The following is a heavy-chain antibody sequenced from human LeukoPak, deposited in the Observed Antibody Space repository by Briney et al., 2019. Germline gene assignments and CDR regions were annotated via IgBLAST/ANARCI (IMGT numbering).Heavy chain of an antibody. Sequence: PGGSLRLSFAASGFTFRSCSMNWVRQAPGKGLEWVSSISSSSSYIYYADSVKGRFTISRDNAKNSLYLQMNSLRAEDTAVYYCARDDYSNPTSSYYYYGMDVWGQGTTVTVSS. D-gene: IGHD4-11*01. CDR2: ISSSSSYI. V-gene: IGHV3-21*01. J-gene: IGHJ6*02. CDR3: ARDDYSNPTSSYYYYGMDV. CDR1: GFTFRSCS.